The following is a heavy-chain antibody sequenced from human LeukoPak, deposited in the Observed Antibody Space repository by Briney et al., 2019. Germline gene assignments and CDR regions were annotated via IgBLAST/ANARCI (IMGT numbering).Heavy chain of an antibody. CDR2: VYHSGST. D-gene: IGHD1-14*01. V-gene: IGHV4-38-2*01. J-gene: IGHJ4*02. CDR3: ASREHQQPTGKDY. CDR1: GYSISNGSY. Sequence: PSETLSLTCAVSGYSISNGSYWGWIRQPPGKGLEWIGSVYHSGSTYYNPSLKRRSTISIDTSKNHFSLKLRSVTVADTAVYYCASREHQQPTGKDYWGQGTLVTVSS.